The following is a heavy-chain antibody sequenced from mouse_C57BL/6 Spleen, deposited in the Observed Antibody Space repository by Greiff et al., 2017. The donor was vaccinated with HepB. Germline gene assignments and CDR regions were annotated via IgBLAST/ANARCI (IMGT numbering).Heavy chain of an antibody. V-gene: IGHV3-6*01. CDR1: GYSITSGYY. Sequence: EVQLQQSGPGLVKPSQSLSLTCSVTGYSITSGYYWNWIRQFPGNKLEWMGYISYDGSNNYNPSLKNRISITHDTSKNQFFLKLNSVTTEDTATYYCAGDSAWFAYWGQGTLVTVSA. CDR2: ISYDGSN. J-gene: IGHJ3*01. CDR3: AGDSAWFAY.